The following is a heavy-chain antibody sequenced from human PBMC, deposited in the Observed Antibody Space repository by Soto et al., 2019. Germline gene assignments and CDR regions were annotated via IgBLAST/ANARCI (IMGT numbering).Heavy chain of an antibody. CDR1: GGTFSSYM. Sequence: QVQLVQSGTEVKKPGSSVKVSCKTSGGTFSSYMITWVRQVPGRGLDWMGNIVPLFGTVKYAEKFQGRVTITADESTSTAYMNLSGLTSEDTAVYYCARGKGDYWGQGTQVIVSS. CDR3: ARGKGDY. J-gene: IGHJ4*02. V-gene: IGHV1-69*15. CDR2: IVPLFGTV.